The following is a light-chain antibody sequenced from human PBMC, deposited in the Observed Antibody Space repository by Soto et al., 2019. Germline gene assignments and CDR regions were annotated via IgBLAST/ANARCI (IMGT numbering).Light chain of an antibody. Sequence: DILMTKSPSSLSAFVGGRVTITCRASQGIRNDLVWYQQKPGKAPKRLIYGASSLQSGVPSRFSGSGSETEFTFTISSLQPEDFETYFCLQHNSYPRTFGQGTMVDIK. J-gene: IGKJ1*01. V-gene: IGKV1-17*01. CDR1: QGIRND. CDR2: GAS. CDR3: LQHNSYPRT.